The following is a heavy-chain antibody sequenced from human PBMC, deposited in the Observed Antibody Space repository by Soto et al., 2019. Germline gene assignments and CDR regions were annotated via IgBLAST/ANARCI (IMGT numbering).Heavy chain of an antibody. J-gene: IGHJ6*02. CDR2: IYSGGST. CDR3: ARGGYCSSPSCYGRYGLDV. D-gene: IGHD2-2*01. V-gene: IGHV3-53*01. Sequence: HPVGSLRLSCAASGFTVSSNFMSWVRQAPGKGLEWVSVIYSGGSTYYADSVKGRFTISRDNSKNTLYLQMNSLRAEDTAVYYCARGGYCSSPSCYGRYGLDVWGQGTTVTVSS. CDR1: GFTVSSNF.